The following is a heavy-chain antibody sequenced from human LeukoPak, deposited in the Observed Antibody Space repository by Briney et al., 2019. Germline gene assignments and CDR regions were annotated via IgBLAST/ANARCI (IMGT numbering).Heavy chain of an antibody. D-gene: IGHD6-6*01. CDR1: GFALSSYT. V-gene: IGHV3-23*01. J-gene: IGHJ6*02. CDR2: ILGSGGSM. CDR3: AKAGSSGGHYYGLAV. Sequence: GSLRLSCAASGFALSSYTMTLVRQAPGKGLEWVSDILGSGGSMSYADSVPGRFTISRDNSRSTLYLQMDSLRAEDTAVYYCAKAGSSGGHYYGLAVWGQGTTATVSS.